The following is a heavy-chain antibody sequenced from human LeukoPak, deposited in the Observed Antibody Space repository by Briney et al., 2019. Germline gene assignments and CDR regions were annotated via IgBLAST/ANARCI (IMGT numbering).Heavy chain of an antibody. J-gene: IGHJ6*03. V-gene: IGHV4-4*07. CDR3: GGSVVPAAILNYYYYMDV. D-gene: IGHD2-2*02. CDR2: IYTSGST. Sequence: SETLSLTCTVSGGSISSYYWSWIRQPAGKGLEWIGRIYTSGSTNYNPSLKSRVTMSVDTSKNQFSLKLSSVTAADTAVYYCGGSVVPAAILNYYYYMDVWGKGTTVTVSS. CDR1: GGSISSYY.